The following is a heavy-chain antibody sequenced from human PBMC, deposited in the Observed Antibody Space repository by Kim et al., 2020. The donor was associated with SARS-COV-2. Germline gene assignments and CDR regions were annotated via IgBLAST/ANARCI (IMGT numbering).Heavy chain of an antibody. Sequence: SETLSLTCSVSVIAISNYYWSWVRQSPGRGLEWIAYIYHSGSANYNPSLKSRVTISVDTSRNQLSLKLTSVTAADTAVYYCASYKFASRFDDWGQGALVT. CDR1: VIAISNYY. V-gene: IGHV4-59*01. CDR3: ASYKFASRFDD. D-gene: IGHD1-1*01. CDR2: IYHSGSA. J-gene: IGHJ4*02.